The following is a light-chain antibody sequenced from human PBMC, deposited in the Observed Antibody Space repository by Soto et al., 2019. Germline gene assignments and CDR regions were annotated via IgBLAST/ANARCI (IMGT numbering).Light chain of an antibody. V-gene: IGLV2-11*01. Sequence: QSALTQPRSVSGSPGQSVTISCTGTSSDVGGYNYVSWYQQHPGKAPKLIIYDVSKRPSGVPHRFSGSRSGNTASLTISGLQAEDEADYYCCSYAGSYTLFGGGTKLTVL. CDR1: SSDVGGYNY. CDR2: DVS. CDR3: CSYAGSYTL. J-gene: IGLJ3*02.